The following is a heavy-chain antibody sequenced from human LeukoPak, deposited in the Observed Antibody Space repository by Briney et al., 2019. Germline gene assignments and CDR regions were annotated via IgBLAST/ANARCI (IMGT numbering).Heavy chain of an antibody. D-gene: IGHD6-25*01. CDR1: GFTFSSYW. CDR2: IYSGGST. J-gene: IGHJ4*02. Sequence: GGSLRLSCAASGFTFSSYWMNWARQAPGRGLEWVSVIYSGGSTYYADSVKGRFTISRDNSKNTLYLRMNSLRAEDTAVYYCARGGYVKVLDYWGQGTLVTVSS. CDR3: ARGGYVKVLDY. V-gene: IGHV3-53*01.